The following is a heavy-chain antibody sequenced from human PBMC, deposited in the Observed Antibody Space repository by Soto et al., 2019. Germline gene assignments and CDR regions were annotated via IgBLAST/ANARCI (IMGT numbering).Heavy chain of an antibody. V-gene: IGHV3-15*07. CDR1: RFTFSNAW. Sequence: EVQLVESGGGLVKPGGSLRLSCAASRFTFSNAWMNCVRQAPGRGLEWVGRIQTKTDGGTTDYTAPVKGRFTISRDDSTNTLYMQMNSLRTEDTAGYYCTTDTRWAVDGSPNQDYWGQGTLVTVSS. CDR3: TTDTRWAVDGSPNQDY. J-gene: IGHJ4*02. CDR2: IQTKTDGGTT. D-gene: IGHD6-19*01.